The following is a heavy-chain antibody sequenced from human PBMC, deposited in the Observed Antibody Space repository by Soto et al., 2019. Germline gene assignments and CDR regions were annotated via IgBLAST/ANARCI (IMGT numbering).Heavy chain of an antibody. V-gene: IGHV4-39*02. Sequence: QLQLQESGPGLVTPSETLSLTCTVSGGSISSSSSYWGWVRQPPGKGLEWIGIVYYDGSTYYDPSLKSRVTISIDTSKNRFSLRLSSVTAADTAVYYCARRIYGSGSSFDYWGQGTLVTVSS. CDR2: VYYDGST. D-gene: IGHD3-10*01. J-gene: IGHJ4*02. CDR1: GGSISSSSSY. CDR3: ARRIYGSGSSFDY.